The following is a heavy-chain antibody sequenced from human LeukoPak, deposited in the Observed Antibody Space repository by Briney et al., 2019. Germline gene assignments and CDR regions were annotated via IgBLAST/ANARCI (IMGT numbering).Heavy chain of an antibody. D-gene: IGHD2-2*02. Sequence: ASVTVSCTASGGTFSSYAISWVRQAPGQGLEWMGGIFPIFGTANYAQKFQGRVTITTDESTSTAYMELSSLRSEDTAVYYCARGPYCSSTSCYMSRYFDYWGQGTLVTVSS. CDR2: IFPIFGTA. CDR3: ARGPYCSSTSCYMSRYFDY. V-gene: IGHV1-69*05. J-gene: IGHJ4*02. CDR1: GGTFSSYA.